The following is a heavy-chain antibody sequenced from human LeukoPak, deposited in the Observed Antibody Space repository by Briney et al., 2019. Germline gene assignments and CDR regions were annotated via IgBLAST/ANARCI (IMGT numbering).Heavy chain of an antibody. V-gene: IGHV3-23*01. CDR1: RFTFNSYT. J-gene: IGHJ4*02. CDR3: ARNENSGWGYFDY. D-gene: IGHD5-12*01. Sequence: GGSLRLSCAASRFTFNSYTMSWVRQAPGKGLEWVSVIGGSNGITFYVGSVKGRFTISRDNSKDTLYLQMNSLRAEDTAVYYCARNENSGWGYFDYWGQGTLVTVSS. CDR2: IGGSNGIT.